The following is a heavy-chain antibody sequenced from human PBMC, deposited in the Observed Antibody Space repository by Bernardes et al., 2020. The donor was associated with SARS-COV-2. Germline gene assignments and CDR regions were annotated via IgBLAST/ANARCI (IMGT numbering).Heavy chain of an antibody. CDR3: ATAPSYYGSGRYSDY. Sequence: ASVKDSCKVSGYTLTELSMHWVRQAPGKGLEWMGGFDPEDGETIYAQKFQGRVTMTEDTSTDTAYMELSSLRSEDTAVYYCATAPSYYGSGRYSDYWGQGTLVTVSS. V-gene: IGHV1-24*01. J-gene: IGHJ4*02. CDR1: GYTLTELS. D-gene: IGHD3-10*01. CDR2: FDPEDGET.